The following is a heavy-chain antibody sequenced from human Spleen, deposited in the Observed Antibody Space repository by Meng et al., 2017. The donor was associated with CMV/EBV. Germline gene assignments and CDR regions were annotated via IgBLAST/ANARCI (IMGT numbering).Heavy chain of an antibody. CDR1: GGCICSYY. Sequence: QGQLKASGPGLVNRSETLSLTSTVSGGCICSYYWSWIRQPAGKGLEWIGRIYYSGSTYYNPSLKSRVTISVDTSKNQFSLKLSSVTAADTAVYYCARGRSGWSYFDYWGQGTLVTVSS. D-gene: IGHD6-19*01. V-gene: IGHV4-4*07. CDR3: ARGRSGWSYFDY. J-gene: IGHJ4*02. CDR2: IYYSGST.